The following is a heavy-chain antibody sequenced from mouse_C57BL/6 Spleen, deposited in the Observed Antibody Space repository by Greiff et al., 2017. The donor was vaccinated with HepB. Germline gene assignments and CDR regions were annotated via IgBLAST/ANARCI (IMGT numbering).Heavy chain of an antibody. J-gene: IGHJ1*03. CDR3: ARNWVYYGSSYGYFDV. CDR2: IWSGGST. D-gene: IGHD1-1*01. V-gene: IGHV2-2*01. CDR1: GFSLTSYG. Sequence: QVQLQQLGPGLVQPSQSLSITCTVSGFSLTSYGVHWVRQSPGKGLEWLGVIWSGGSTDYNAAFISRLGISKDNSKSQVFFKMNSLQADDTAIYYCARNWVYYGSSYGYFDVWGTGTTVTVSS.